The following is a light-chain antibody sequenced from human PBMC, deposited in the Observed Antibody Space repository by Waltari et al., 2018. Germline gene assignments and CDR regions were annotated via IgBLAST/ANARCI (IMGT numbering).Light chain of an antibody. CDR2: SND. Sequence: QSVLTQPPTASGTPGQEVTISCSGSTSNIGSNDVFWYQQFPGMAPKLLIASNDQRPYGVPDRFSGSKYGTSAALAISGLRSEDEADYYCAAWDDSLVVFGGGTKLTVL. V-gene: IGLV1-47*02. J-gene: IGLJ2*01. CDR3: AAWDDSLVV. CDR1: TSNIGSND.